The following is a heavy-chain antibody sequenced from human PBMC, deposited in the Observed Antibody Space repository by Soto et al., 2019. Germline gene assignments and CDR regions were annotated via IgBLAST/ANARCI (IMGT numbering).Heavy chain of an antibody. CDR3: AANSLGGGSQGDV. CDR1: GDTFSSYS. V-gene: IGHV1-69*13. CDR2: IVPIFGTT. Sequence: ASVKVSCKASGDTFSSYSISWVRRAPGQGLEWMGGIVPIFGTTVYAPRLQGRLTITADGPTSTSYMELSGLTFEDTAVYYCAANSLGGGSQGDVWGQGTTVTVSS. J-gene: IGHJ6*02. D-gene: IGHD3-10*01.